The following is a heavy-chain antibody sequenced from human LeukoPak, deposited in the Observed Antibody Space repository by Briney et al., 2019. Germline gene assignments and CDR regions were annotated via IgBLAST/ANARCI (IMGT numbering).Heavy chain of an antibody. CDR3: ARFFNRRAFDY. V-gene: IGHV4-34*01. D-gene: IGHD1-14*01. J-gene: IGHJ4*02. CDR2: INHSGST. Sequence: SETLSLTCAVYGGSFSGYYWSWIRQPPGKGLEWIGEINHSGSTNYNPSLKSRVTISVDTSKNQFSLKLSSVTAADTAVYYCARFFNRRAFDYWGQGTLVTVSS. CDR1: GGSFSGYY.